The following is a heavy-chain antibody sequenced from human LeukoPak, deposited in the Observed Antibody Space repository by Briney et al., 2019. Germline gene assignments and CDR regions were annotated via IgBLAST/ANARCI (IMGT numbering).Heavy chain of an antibody. J-gene: IGHJ5*02. Sequence: ASVKVSCKASGGTFSSYAISWVRQAPGQGLEWMGGIIPIFGTANYAQKFQGRVTITADKSTSTAYMELSSLRSEDTAVYYCARLGYYGSGNKPFDPWGQGTLVTVSS. CDR2: IIPIFGTA. D-gene: IGHD3-10*01. V-gene: IGHV1-69*06. CDR1: GGTFSSYA. CDR3: ARLGYYGSGNKPFDP.